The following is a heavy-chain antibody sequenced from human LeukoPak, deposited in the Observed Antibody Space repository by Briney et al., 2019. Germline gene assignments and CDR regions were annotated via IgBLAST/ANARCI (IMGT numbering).Heavy chain of an antibody. CDR3: AKSDERDRYYYYYYYMDV. V-gene: IGHV3-48*03. CDR1: GFTFSSYE. Sequence: PGGSLRLSCAASGFTFSSYEMNWVRQAPGKGLEWVSYISGSGSTIYYADSVKGRFTISRDNSKNSLYLQMNSLRAEDTALYYCAKSDERDRYYYYYYYMDVWGKGTTVTVSS. J-gene: IGHJ6*03. CDR2: ISGSGSTI. D-gene: IGHD1-1*01.